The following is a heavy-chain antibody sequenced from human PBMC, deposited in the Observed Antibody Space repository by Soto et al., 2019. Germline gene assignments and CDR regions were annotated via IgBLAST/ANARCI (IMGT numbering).Heavy chain of an antibody. CDR1: GFTFSSYA. D-gene: IGHD6-19*01. CDR3: AKDGRGAVAGTGDFDY. V-gene: IGHV3-23*01. CDR2: ISGSGGST. J-gene: IGHJ4*02. Sequence: GGSLRLSCAACGFTFSSYAMSWVRQAPGKGLEWVSAISGSGGSTYYADSVKGRFTISRDNSKNTLYLQMNSLRAEDTAVYYCAKDGRGAVAGTGDFDYWGQGTLVTVSS.